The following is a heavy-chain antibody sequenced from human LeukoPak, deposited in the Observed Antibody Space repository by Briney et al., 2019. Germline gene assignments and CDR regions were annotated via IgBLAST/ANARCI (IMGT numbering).Heavy chain of an antibody. CDR2: IKQDGSEK. CDR1: GFTFSSYW. D-gene: IGHD4-17*01. Sequence: GGSLRLSCAASGFTFSSYWMSWVRQAPGKGLEWVANIKQDGSEKYYVDSVKGRFTISRDNAKNSLYLQMNSLRAEDTAVYYCARAAIYGDYRSQYYYYYYYMDVWGKGTLVTVSS. CDR3: ARAAIYGDYRSQYYYYYYYMDV. J-gene: IGHJ6*03. V-gene: IGHV3-7*01.